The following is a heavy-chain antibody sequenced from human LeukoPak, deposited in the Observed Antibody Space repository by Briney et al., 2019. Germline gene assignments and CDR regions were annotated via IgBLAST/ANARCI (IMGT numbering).Heavy chain of an antibody. CDR3: ARFQGGAGRDY. Sequence: SETLSLTCTVSGGSISSGGYYWSWIRQPPGKGLEWIGEINHSGSTNYNPSLKSRVTISVDTSKNQFSLKLSSVTAADTAVYYCARFQGGAGRDYWGQGTLVTVSS. D-gene: IGHD2-21*01. CDR2: INHSGST. CDR1: GGSISSGGYY. V-gene: IGHV4-39*07. J-gene: IGHJ4*02.